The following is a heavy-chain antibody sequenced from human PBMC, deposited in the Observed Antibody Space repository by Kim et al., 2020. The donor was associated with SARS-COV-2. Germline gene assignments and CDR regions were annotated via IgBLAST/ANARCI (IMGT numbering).Heavy chain of an antibody. Sequence: GGSLRLSCAASGFTFSSYGMHWVRQAPGKGLEWVAVIWYDGSNKYYADSVKGRFTISRDNSKNTLYLQMNSLRAEDTAVYYCARDSLRGYSYGYGYFQHWGQGTLVTVSS. J-gene: IGHJ1*01. CDR2: IWYDGSNK. D-gene: IGHD5-18*01. CDR1: GFTFSSYG. V-gene: IGHV3-33*01. CDR3: ARDSLRGYSYGYGYFQH.